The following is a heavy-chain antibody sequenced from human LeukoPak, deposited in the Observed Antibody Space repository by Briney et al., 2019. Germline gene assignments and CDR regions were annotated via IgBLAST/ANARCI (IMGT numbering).Heavy chain of an antibody. J-gene: IGHJ4*02. V-gene: IGHV3-7*01. CDR2: IKKDGSDK. D-gene: IGHD1-26*01. CDR1: GFSFNKNW. Sequence: GGSLRLSCAASGFSFNKNWMTWVRQAPGKGLERVATIKKDGSDKYYADSVKGRFTISRDNSKNTLYLQMNSLRAEDTAAYYCAKDEGALVPYYFDYWGQGTLVTVSS. CDR3: AKDEGALVPYYFDY.